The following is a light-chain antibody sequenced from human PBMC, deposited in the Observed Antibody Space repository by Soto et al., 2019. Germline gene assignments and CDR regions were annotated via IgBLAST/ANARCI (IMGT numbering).Light chain of an antibody. CDR2: GAS. CDR1: QSISSSF. V-gene: IGKV3-20*01. J-gene: IGKJ5*01. CDR3: QQYDNSPIT. Sequence: EIVMTQSPATLSVVPGERATLSCRASQSISSSFLAWYQQKPGQAPRLLIYGASSRATGIPDRFSGTGSETDFTLTISRLEPEDFAVYYCQQYDNSPITFGQGTRLEIK.